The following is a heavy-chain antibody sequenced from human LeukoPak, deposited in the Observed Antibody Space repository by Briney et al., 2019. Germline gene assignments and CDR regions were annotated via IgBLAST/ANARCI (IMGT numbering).Heavy chain of an antibody. J-gene: IGHJ4*02. D-gene: IGHD6-6*01. Sequence: GGSLRLSCAASGFTFSSYGMHWVRQAPGKGLEWVAFIRYDGSNKYYADPVKGRFTISRDNSKNTLYLQMNSLRAEDTAVYYCAKDNIAARLSLFDYWGQGTLVTVSS. CDR2: IRYDGSNK. V-gene: IGHV3-30*02. CDR1: GFTFSSYG. CDR3: AKDNIAARLSLFDY.